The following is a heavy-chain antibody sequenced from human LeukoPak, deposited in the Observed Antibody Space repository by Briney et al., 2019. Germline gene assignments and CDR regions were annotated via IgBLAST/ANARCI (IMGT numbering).Heavy chain of an antibody. Sequence: AAVTVSFKASGYTFSVFYIHWVRQAPGQGREGMGWINPNSGVTNYAQKLQGRVTITRDPSIDTAYMQLSRLRSDDTAVYYCAKDRYGDYEAPFHYYMDAWGRGTTVTVSS. V-gene: IGHV1-2*02. J-gene: IGHJ6*03. CDR2: INPNSGVT. D-gene: IGHD5-12*01. CDR3: AKDRYGDYEAPFHYYMDA. CDR1: GYTFSVFY.